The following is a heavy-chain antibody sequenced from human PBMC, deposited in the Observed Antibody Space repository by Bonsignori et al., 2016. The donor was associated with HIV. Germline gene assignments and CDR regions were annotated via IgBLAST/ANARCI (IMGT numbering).Heavy chain of an antibody. V-gene: IGHV4-4*08. CDR3: ARGESGWYGNQYYMDI. CDR2: IYTTGRT. D-gene: IGHD6-19*01. Sequence: RQAPGKGLEWLGRIYTTGRTNYSPSLKSRVTISLDTSKNHFSLKLNSVTAADTAVYYCARGESGWYGNQYYMDIWGKGTTVTVSS. J-gene: IGHJ6*03.